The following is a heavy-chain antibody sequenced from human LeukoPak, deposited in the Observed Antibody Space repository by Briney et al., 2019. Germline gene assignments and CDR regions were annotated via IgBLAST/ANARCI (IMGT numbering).Heavy chain of an antibody. CDR2: ISSNGGST. D-gene: IGHD3-10*01. J-gene: IGHJ3*01. CDR3: VRYGSGIF. CDR1: GFTFSSYA. Sequence: PGGSLRLSCAASGFTFSSYAMHWVRQAPGKGLEYVSAISSNGGSTYYANSVKGRFTISRDDSKNTLYLQMNSLRDEDTAVYYCVRYGSGIFWGQGTMVTVSS. V-gene: IGHV3-64*01.